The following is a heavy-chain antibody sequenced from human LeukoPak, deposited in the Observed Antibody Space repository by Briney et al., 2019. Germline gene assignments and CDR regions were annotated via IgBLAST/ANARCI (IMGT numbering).Heavy chain of an antibody. CDR2: ISYDGSNK. V-gene: IGHV3-30-3*01. CDR3: AKDGDRHWGSSCQDY. Sequence: GGSLRLSCAASGFTFSSYAMHWVRQAPGKGLEWVAVISYDGSNKYYADSVKGRFTISRDNSKNMLYLQMNSLETEDTAVYYCAKDGDRHWGSSCQDYWGQGTLVTVSS. CDR1: GFTFSSYA. D-gene: IGHD2-2*01. J-gene: IGHJ4*02.